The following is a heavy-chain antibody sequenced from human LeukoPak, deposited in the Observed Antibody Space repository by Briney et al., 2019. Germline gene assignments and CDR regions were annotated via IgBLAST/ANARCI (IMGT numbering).Heavy chain of an antibody. CDR3: ARDQEAFDY. CDR2: VYPRDGST. V-gene: IGHV1-46*01. J-gene: IGHJ4*02. Sequence: ASVKVSCKASGYSFTSNYIHWVRQAPGQGLEWMGMVYPRDGSTSYAQKFQGRVTVTRDTSTSTVHMELSGLRSEDTAVYYCARDQEAFDYWGQGTLVTVSS. CDR1: GYSFTSNY.